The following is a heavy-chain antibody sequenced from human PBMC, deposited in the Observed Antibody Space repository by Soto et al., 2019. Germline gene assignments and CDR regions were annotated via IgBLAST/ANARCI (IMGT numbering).Heavy chain of an antibody. V-gene: IGHV3-23*01. J-gene: IGHJ2*01. CDR2: IGGDGGST. D-gene: IGHD6-13*01. CDR3: AKAYSSIWSHWYFDL. Sequence: GGSLRLSCAASGFTFSSYAMNWVRQAPGKGLEWVSLIGGDGGSTYYADSVRGRFTISRDNSKNTLYLQMNSLRAEDTAIYYCAKAYSSIWSHWYFDLWG. CDR1: GFTFSSYA.